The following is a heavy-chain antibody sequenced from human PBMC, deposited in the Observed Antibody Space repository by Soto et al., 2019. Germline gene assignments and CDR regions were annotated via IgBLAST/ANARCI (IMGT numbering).Heavy chain of an antibody. J-gene: IGHJ4*02. D-gene: IGHD3-22*01. Sequence: ASVKVSCKASGYTFTSYYMHWVRQAPGQGPEWMGIINPSGGSTSYAQKFQGRVTMTRDTSTSTVYMELSSLRSEDTAVYYCARDEHSSSAYYCDSSGYLSPPCFDYWGQGSLVTVSS. V-gene: IGHV1-46*01. CDR1: GYTFTSYY. CDR3: ARDEHSSSAYYCDSSGYLSPPCFDY. CDR2: INPSGGST.